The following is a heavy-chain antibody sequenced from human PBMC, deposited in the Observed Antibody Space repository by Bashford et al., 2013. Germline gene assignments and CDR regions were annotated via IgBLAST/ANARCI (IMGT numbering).Heavy chain of an antibody. CDR2: IKQDGSEN. Sequence: VRQAPGKGLEWVANIKQDGSENSYVDSVRGRFTISRDNARNSLYLQMNRLRAEDTAVYYCAREALDFEIDLWGQGTLVTVSS. J-gene: IGHJ5*02. V-gene: IGHV3-7*03. D-gene: IGHD3-9*01. CDR3: AREALDFEIDL.